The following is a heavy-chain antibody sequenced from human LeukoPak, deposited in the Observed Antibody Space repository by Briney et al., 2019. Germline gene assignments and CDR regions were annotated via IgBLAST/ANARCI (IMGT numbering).Heavy chain of an antibody. Sequence: PSETLSLTCTVSGGFISSYYWSWIRQPPGKGLEWIGYIYYSGSTNYNPSLKSRVTISVDTSKNQFSLKLSSVTAADTAVYYCARSFWYGSGYPNYFDYWGQGTLVTVSS. J-gene: IGHJ4*02. CDR3: ARSFWYGSGYPNYFDY. CDR1: GGFISSYY. D-gene: IGHD3-22*01. V-gene: IGHV4-59*01. CDR2: IYYSGST.